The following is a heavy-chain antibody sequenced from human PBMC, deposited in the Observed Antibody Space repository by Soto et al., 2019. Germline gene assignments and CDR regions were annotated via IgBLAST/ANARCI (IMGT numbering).Heavy chain of an antibody. CDR2: IYYSGST. CDR1: GGSISSGGYY. J-gene: IGHJ4*02. D-gene: IGHD5-12*01. V-gene: IGHV4-31*03. Sequence: QVQLQESGPGLVKPSQTLSLTCTVSGGSISSGGYYWSWIRQHPGKGLEWIGYIYYSGSTYYNPSLKSRVTISVDTSKNKFSLKLSSVPAADTAVYYCARGRGIGATINRSLLFDYWGQGTLVTVSS. CDR3: ARGRGIGATINRSLLFDY.